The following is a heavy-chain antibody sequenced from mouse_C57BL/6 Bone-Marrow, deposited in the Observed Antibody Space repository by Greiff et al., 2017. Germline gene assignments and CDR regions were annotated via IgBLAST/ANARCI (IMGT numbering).Heavy chain of an antibody. CDR2: IYPGNSDT. CDR1: GYTFTSYW. D-gene: IGHD4-1*01. Sequence: EVQLQQSGTVLARPGASVKMSCKTSGYTFTSYWMHWVKQRPGQGLEWIGAIYPGNSDTSYNQKFKGKAKLTAVTSASTAYMERSSLTNEDSAVYYCTRSRTGSYFDYWGQGTTLTVSS. J-gene: IGHJ2*01. CDR3: TRSRTGSYFDY. V-gene: IGHV1-5*01.